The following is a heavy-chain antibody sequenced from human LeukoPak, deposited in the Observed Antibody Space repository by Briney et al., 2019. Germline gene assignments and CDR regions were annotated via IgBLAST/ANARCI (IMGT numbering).Heavy chain of an antibody. J-gene: IGHJ4*02. Sequence: PGGSLRLSCAASGFTFSSYAMSWVRQAPGKGLEWVSAISGSGGSTYYAGSVKGRFTISRDNSKNTLYLQMNSLRAEDTAVYYCAKGVEQWLVPLYWGQGTLVTVSS. CDR1: GFTFSSYA. V-gene: IGHV3-23*01. CDR3: AKGVEQWLVPLY. CDR2: ISGSGGST. D-gene: IGHD6-19*01.